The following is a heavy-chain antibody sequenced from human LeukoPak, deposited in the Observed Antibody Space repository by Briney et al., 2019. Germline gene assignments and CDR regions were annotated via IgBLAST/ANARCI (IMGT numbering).Heavy chain of an antibody. CDR3: ARGRGVAARRGFDF. D-gene: IGHD6-6*01. V-gene: IGHV4-34*01. Sequence: SETLSLSCVVNGESFGNHYWTWIRQSPGKGLEWIGEIEHRGNTNYNPSLKSRVTISVDTSKNEFSLKLKSVTAADTAVFYCARGRGVAARRGFDFWGLGTLVTVSS. J-gene: IGHJ4*02. CDR2: IEHRGNT. CDR1: GESFGNHY.